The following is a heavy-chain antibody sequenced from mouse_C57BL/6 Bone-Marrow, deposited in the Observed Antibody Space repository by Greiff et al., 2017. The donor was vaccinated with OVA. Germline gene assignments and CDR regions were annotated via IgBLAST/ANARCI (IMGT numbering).Heavy chain of an antibody. CDR1: GYTFTSYW. CDR2: IYPGSGST. CDR3: ARDPSTAYYFDY. D-gene: IGHD1-2*01. V-gene: IGHV1-55*01. Sequence: QVQLQQSGAELVKPGASVKMSCKASGYTFTSYWITWVKQRPGQGLEWIGDIYPGSGSTNYNEKFKSKATLTVDTSSSTAYMQLSSLTSEDSAVYYCARDPSTAYYFDYWGQGTTLTVSS. J-gene: IGHJ2*01.